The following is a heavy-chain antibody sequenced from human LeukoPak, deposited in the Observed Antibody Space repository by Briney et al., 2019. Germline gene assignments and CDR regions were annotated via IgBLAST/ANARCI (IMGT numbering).Heavy chain of an antibody. CDR3: AKDYYGSGSNYFDY. Sequence: GGSLRLSCAASGLTFSSYAMSWVRQAPAKGLEWVSAIHGSGGSTYYAASVKGRFTISRDNSKNTLYLQMNSLRAEDTAVYYCAKDYYGSGSNYFDYWGQGTLVTVSS. CDR2: IHGSGGST. D-gene: IGHD3-10*01. CDR1: GLTFSSYA. V-gene: IGHV3-23*01. J-gene: IGHJ4*02.